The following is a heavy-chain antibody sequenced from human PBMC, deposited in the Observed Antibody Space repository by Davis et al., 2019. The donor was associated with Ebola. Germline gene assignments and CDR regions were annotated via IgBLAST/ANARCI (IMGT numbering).Heavy chain of an antibody. D-gene: IGHD1-26*01. Sequence: GESLKISCEASGYSFTNYWIGWVRQMPGKGLEWMGIIYPGDSDTRYSPSFQGQVTISADKSISTAYLQWSSLKASDTAIYYCARHQGRATTGAFDIWGQGTVVTVSS. V-gene: IGHV5-51*01. CDR2: IYPGDSDT. J-gene: IGHJ3*02. CDR3: ARHQGRATTGAFDI. CDR1: GYSFTNYW.